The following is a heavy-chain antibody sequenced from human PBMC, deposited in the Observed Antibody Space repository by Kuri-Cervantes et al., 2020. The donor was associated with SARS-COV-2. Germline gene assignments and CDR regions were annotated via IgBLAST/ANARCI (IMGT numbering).Heavy chain of an antibody. CDR1: GFTFSSYW. V-gene: IGHV3-7*01. CDR3: ARDGVGATSSFDY. Sequence: GESLKISCAASGFTFSSYWMSWVRQAPGKGLEWVANIKQDGSEKYYVDSVKGRFTISRDNAKNSLYLQMNSLRAEDTAVYYCARDGVGATSSFDYWGQGTLVTVSS. J-gene: IGHJ4*02. CDR2: IKQDGSEK. D-gene: IGHD1-26*01.